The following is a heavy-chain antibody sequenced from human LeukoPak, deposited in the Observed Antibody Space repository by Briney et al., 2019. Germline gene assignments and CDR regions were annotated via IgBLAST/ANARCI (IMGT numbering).Heavy chain of an antibody. Sequence: GRSLRLSCAASGFIFSSYAMHWVRQAPGKGLEWVAVISYDGSNKYYADSVKGRFTTSRDNSKNTLYLQMNNLRAEDTAVYYCAREVPMGATKAFDYWGQGTLVTVSS. D-gene: IGHD1-26*01. CDR1: GFIFSSYA. V-gene: IGHV3-30-3*01. CDR3: AREVPMGATKAFDY. CDR2: ISYDGSNK. J-gene: IGHJ4*02.